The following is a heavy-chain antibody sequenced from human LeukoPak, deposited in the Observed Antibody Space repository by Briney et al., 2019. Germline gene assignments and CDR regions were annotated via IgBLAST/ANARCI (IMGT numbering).Heavy chain of an antibody. CDR3: ARHPHDYGDYVGAFDI. J-gene: IGHJ3*02. Sequence: SVKVSCKASGYTFTSYYMHWVRQAPGQGLEWMGGIIPIFGTANYAQKFQGRVTITADESTSTAYMELSSLRSEDTAVYYCARHPHDYGDYVGAFDIWGQGTMVTVSS. CDR1: GYTFTSYY. D-gene: IGHD4-17*01. CDR2: IIPIFGTA. V-gene: IGHV1-69*13.